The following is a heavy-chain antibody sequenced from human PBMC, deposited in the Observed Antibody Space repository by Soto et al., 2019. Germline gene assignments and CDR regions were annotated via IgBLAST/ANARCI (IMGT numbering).Heavy chain of an antibody. Sequence: QVQLQESGPGLVKPSDTLSLTCTVSGGSMRGQHWSWIRQPPGKGLEWIGHHSDSTNYNPSLKSRITISTETSKNQFSLKLSSVTAADTAVYYCATYTVGEGGRGYWGQGTLVTVSS. CDR1: GGSMRGQH. J-gene: IGHJ4*02. CDR3: ATYTVGEGGRGY. D-gene: IGHD3-16*01. CDR2: HHSDST. V-gene: IGHV4-4*09.